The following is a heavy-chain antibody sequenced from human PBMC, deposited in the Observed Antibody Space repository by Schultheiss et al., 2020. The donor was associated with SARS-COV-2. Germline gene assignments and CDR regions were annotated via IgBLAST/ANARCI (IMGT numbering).Heavy chain of an antibody. CDR1: GGSISSGGYY. V-gene: IGHV4-31*03. CDR2: IYHSGST. Sequence: SETLSLTCTVSGGSISSGGYYWSWIRQHPGKGLEWIGYIYHSGSTYYNPSLKSRVTISVDTSKNQFSLQLNSATPEDTAVYYCARGRDWELPNNWFDSWGQGTLVTVSS. J-gene: IGHJ5*01. CDR3: ARGRDWELPNNWFDS. D-gene: IGHD1-26*01.